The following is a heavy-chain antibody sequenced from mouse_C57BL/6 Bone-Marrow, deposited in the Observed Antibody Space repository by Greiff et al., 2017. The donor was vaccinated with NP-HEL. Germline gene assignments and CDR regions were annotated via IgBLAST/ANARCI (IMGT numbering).Heavy chain of an antibody. CDR2: INPNNGGT. CDR1: GYTFTDYN. V-gene: IGHV1-22*01. D-gene: IGHD2-4*01. CDR3: AKYYDYDKGD. J-gene: IGHJ2*01. Sequence: VQLQQSGPELVKPVASVKMSCKASGYTFTDYNMHSVKQSHGKSLEWIGYINPNNGGTSYNQKFKGKATLTVNKSSSTAYMELRSLTSEDSAVYYCAKYYDYDKGDWGEGTTLTVSP.